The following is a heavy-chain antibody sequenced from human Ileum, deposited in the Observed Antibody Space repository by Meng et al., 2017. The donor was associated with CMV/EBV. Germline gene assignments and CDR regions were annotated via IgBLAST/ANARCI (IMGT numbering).Heavy chain of an antibody. J-gene: IGHJ3*02. CDR3: TTGLVGATRAFDI. V-gene: IGHV3-15*01. Sequence: GGSLSLSCAASGFTFSNAWMSWVRQAPGKGLEWFGRIKSKTDGGTTDYAAPVKGRFTISRDDSKNTLYLQMNSLKTEDTAVYYCTTGLVGATRAFDIWGQGTMVTVSS. CDR1: GFTFSNAW. CDR2: IKSKTDGGTT. D-gene: IGHD1-26*01.